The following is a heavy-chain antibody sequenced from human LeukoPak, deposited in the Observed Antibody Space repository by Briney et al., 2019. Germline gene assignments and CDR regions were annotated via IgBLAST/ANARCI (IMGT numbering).Heavy chain of an antibody. J-gene: IGHJ4*02. Sequence: GSLRLSCAASGFTFSSYSMNWVRQAPGKGLEWVSSISSSSSYIYYADSVKGRFTISRDNAKNSLYLQMNSLRAEDTAVYYCAGPRIYGDYPPGLFYYWGQGTLVTVSS. D-gene: IGHD4-17*01. V-gene: IGHV3-21*01. CDR3: AGPRIYGDYPPGLFYY. CDR1: GFTFSSYS. CDR2: ISSSSSYI.